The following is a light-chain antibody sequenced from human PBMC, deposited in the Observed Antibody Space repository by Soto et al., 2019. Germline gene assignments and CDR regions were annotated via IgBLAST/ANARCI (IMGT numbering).Light chain of an antibody. CDR3: QQRSFWPLT. J-gene: IGKJ4*01. CDR1: QSVTDF. Sequence: EIVLTRSPATLSLSPGERATLSCRASQSVTDFLAWYQQKRGQAPRLLIYGASNRATGIPARFSGSGSGTDFTLTISNLEPEDFAVYYCQQRSFWPLTFGGGTKVEIK. V-gene: IGKV3-11*01. CDR2: GAS.